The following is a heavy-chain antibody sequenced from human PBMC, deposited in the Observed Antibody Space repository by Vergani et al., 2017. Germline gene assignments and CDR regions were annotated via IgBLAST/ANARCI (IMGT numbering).Heavy chain of an antibody. CDR3: ARDLSLGMDY. Sequence: EVQLVESGGGLVKPGGSLRLSCAASGFTFSSYSMNWVRQAPGKGLEWVSSISSSSSYIYYAESVKGRFTISRDNAKNSLYLQMNSLRAEDTAVYYCARDLSLGMDYWGQGTLVTVSS. J-gene: IGHJ4*02. D-gene: IGHD6-13*01. CDR2: ISSSSSYI. CDR1: GFTFSSYS. V-gene: IGHV3-21*01.